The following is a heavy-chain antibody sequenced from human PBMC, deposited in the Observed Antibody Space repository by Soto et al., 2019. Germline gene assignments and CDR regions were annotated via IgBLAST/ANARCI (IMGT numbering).Heavy chain of an antibody. CDR2: ISVSGNII. CDR1: GFTFSTYE. J-gene: IGHJ4*02. D-gene: IGHD2-2*01. CDR3: VRDTMRASAAASLDY. Sequence: GSLRLSCAASGFTFSTYEFNWVRQAPGRGLEWISYISVSGNIIKYAESVKGRFTISRDNAENSLHLHMSNLRVDDTALYFCVRDTMRASAAASLDYWGQGTQVTVSS. V-gene: IGHV3-48*03.